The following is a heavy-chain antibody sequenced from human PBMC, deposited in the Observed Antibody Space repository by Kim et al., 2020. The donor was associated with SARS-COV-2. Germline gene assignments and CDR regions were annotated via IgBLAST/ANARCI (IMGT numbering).Heavy chain of an antibody. V-gene: IGHV1-3*01. CDR2: INGGNGYT. CDR1: GYTFYTYA. CDR3: ARDHRNNSGYYSFDY. D-gene: IGHD3-22*01. Sequence: ASVKVSCKASGYTFYTYAMHWVRQAPGQRLEWMGWINGGNGYTEYSQKFQGRVTITKDTSAQTAYMELRCLRSEDTALYYCARDHRNNSGYYSFDYWGRG. J-gene: IGHJ4*02.